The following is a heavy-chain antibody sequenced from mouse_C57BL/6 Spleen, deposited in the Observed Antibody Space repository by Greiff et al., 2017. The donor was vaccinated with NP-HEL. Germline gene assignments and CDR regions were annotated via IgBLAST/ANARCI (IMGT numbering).Heavy chain of an antibody. CDR2: IDPANGNT. CDR1: GFNIKNTY. CDR3: ARSYYGSSPYYYAMDY. Sequence: VQLKQSVAELVRPGASVKLSCTASGFNIKNTYMHWVKQRPEQGLEWIGRIDPANGNTKYAPKFQGKATITADTSSNTAYLQLSSLTSEDTAIYYCARSYYGSSPYYYAMDYWGQGTSVTVSS. V-gene: IGHV14-3*01. J-gene: IGHJ4*01. D-gene: IGHD1-1*01.